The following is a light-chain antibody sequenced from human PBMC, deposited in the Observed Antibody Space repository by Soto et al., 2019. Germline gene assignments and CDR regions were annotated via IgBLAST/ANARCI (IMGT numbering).Light chain of an antibody. V-gene: IGKV3-20*01. Sequence: IVLTQSPGTLSLSPGARATLACRASQSVSSSYLAWYQQKPGKAPRLLIYGASSRDTGIPDRVSGSGSGTDVTPTISRLEPEDFAVYYCQQYGSSPLTFGGGTKVDIK. J-gene: IGKJ4*01. CDR1: QSVSSSY. CDR3: QQYGSSPLT. CDR2: GAS.